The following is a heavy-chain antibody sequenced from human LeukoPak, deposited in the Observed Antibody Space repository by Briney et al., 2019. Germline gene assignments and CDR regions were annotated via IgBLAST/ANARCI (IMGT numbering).Heavy chain of an antibody. CDR1: GYTFSSYG. Sequence: ASVEVSCKASGYTFSSYGISCVRQAPGQGLEWMGWISGYNGITSYAQKLEGRVTMTTDTSTTTAYMELRSLRSDDTAVYYCARGDYSGSYYYFDYWGQGTLVTVSS. CDR3: ARGDYSGSYYYFDY. J-gene: IGHJ4*02. CDR2: ISGYNGIT. V-gene: IGHV1-18*01. D-gene: IGHD1-26*01.